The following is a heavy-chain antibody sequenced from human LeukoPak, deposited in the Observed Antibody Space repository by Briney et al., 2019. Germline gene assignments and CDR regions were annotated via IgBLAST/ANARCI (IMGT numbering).Heavy chain of an antibody. CDR2: IYYSGSS. J-gene: IGHJ6*02. CDR3: ARVLKGVTYYYGMDV. V-gene: IGHV4-39*07. CDR1: GGSISSSSYY. Sequence: PSETLSLTCTVSGGSISSSSYYWGWIRQPPGKGLEWIGSIYYSGSSNYNPSLKSRVTISVDTSKNQFSLKLSSVTAADTAVYYCARVLKGVTYYYGMDVWGQGTTVTVSS.